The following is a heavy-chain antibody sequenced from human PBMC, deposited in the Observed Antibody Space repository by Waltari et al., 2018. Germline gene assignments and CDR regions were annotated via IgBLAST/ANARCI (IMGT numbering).Heavy chain of an antibody. CDR2: IYYSGST. CDR1: GGSISSYY. Sequence: QVQLQESGPGLVKPSETLSLTCTVPGGSISSYYWSWIRQPPGKGLEWSGYIYYSGSTNYNPSLKSRVTISVDTSKNQFSLKLSSVTAADTAVYYCARENYGGNVGAFDIWGQGTMVTVSS. CDR3: ARENYGGNVGAFDI. J-gene: IGHJ3*02. V-gene: IGHV4-59*01. D-gene: IGHD4-17*01.